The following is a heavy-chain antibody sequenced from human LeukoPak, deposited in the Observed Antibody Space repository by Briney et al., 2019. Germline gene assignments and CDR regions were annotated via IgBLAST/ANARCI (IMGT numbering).Heavy chain of an antibody. CDR2: ISAYNGNT. J-gene: IGHJ6*02. V-gene: IGHV1-18*01. CDR3: ARDITMIVVYYGMDV. Sequence: ASVKVSCKASGYTFTSYGISWVRQAPGQGLEWMGWISAYNGNTNYAQKLQGRVTMTTDTSTSTAYMELRSLRSDDTAVYYCARDITMIVVYYGMDVWGQGTTVTVSS. CDR1: GYTFTSYG. D-gene: IGHD3-22*01.